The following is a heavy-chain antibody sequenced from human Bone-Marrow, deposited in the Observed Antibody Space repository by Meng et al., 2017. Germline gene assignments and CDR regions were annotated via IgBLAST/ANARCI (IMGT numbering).Heavy chain of an antibody. CDR1: GGTFSGYY. D-gene: IGHD5-18*01. J-gene: IGHJ6*02. Sequence: SETLSLTCAVYGGTFSGYYWSWIRQPPGKGLEWIGEINHSGSTNYNPSLESRVTISVGTSKSQFSLKVSSVTAADTAVYYCARGLSAMVTAYYYGMDVWGQGTAVTVSS. V-gene: IGHV4-34*01. CDR2: INHSGST. CDR3: ARGLSAMVTAYYYGMDV.